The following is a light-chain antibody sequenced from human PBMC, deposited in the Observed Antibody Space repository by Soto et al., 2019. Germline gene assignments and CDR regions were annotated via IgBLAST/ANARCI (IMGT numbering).Light chain of an antibody. V-gene: IGKV1-39*01. CDR1: QSISTY. J-gene: IGKJ2*01. CDR3: QQSYSTPYT. CDR2: AAS. Sequence: DIPMTQSPSSLSASVGDIVTITCRASQSISTYLNWYQQKPGKAPKVLIYAASSLQSGVPSRFSGSGSGTDFTLIIGSLQPEDFATYYCQQSYSTPYTFGQGTKLEIK.